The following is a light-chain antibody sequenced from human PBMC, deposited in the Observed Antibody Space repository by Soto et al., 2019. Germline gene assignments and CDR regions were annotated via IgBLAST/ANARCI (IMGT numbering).Light chain of an antibody. J-gene: IGLJ2*01. CDR1: SSNIGSNS. CDR3: AAWDDSLNGEVV. Sequence: QSVLTQPPSASGTPGQRVTISCSGSSSNIGSNSVNWYQQLPGTAPKILLYSTNQRPSGVPDRFSGSKSDTSASLAISGLQSEDEAAYYCAAWDDSLNGEVVFGGGTKLTVL. V-gene: IGLV1-44*01. CDR2: STN.